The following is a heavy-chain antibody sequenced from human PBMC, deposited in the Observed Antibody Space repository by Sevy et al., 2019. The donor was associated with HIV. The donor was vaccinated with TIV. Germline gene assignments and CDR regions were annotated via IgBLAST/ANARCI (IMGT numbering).Heavy chain of an antibody. CDR3: ARDLEFYDYGDYGPAFMPDY. D-gene: IGHD4-17*01. V-gene: IGHV3-33*01. Sequence: GGSLRLSCAASGFTFSTYGMHWVGQAPGKGLEWVAVMWFDGSNTYYADSVKGRFTISRDIAKNTLHLQMNSLRAEDTAVYYCARDLEFYDYGDYGPAFMPDYWGQGTLVTVSS. CDR2: MWFDGSNT. J-gene: IGHJ4*02. CDR1: GFTFSTYG.